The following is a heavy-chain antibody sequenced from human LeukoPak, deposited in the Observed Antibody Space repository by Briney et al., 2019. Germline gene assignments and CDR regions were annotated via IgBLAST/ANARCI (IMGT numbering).Heavy chain of an antibody. J-gene: IGHJ6*03. CDR1: GFTFSSYA. CDR2: ISGSGGST. V-gene: IGHV3-23*01. CDR3: AKDLEYYYYMDV. Sequence: GGSLRLSCAASGFTFSSYAMSWVRQAPGKGLEWVSAISGSGGSTYYADSVKGRFTISRDNSKNTLYLQTNSLRAEDTAVYYCAKDLEYYYYMDVWGKGTTVTVSS.